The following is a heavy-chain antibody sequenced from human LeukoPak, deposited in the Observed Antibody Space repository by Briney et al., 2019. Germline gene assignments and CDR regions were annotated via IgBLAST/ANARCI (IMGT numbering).Heavy chain of an antibody. V-gene: IGHV1-8*01. J-gene: IGHJ6*02. CDR1: GYTFTSYD. CDR2: MNPNSGST. D-gene: IGHD3-3*01. CDR3: ARGTRRFLEWLPSYYYYYGMDV. Sequence: ASVKVSCKASGYTFTSYDINWVRQATGQGLEWMGWMNPNSGSTGYAQKFQGRVTMTRNTSISTAYMELSSLRSEDTAVYYCARGTRRFLEWLPSYYYYYGMDVWGQGTTVTVSS.